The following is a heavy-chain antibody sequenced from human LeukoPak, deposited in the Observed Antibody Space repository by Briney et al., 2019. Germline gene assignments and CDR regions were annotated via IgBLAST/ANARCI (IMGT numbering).Heavy chain of an antibody. D-gene: IGHD6-19*01. CDR1: GYTFTSYG. J-gene: IGHJ4*02. CDR2: ISAYNGNT. V-gene: IGHV1-18*01. CDR3: ARDLGIAVVGGDY. Sequence: GASVKVSCKASGYTFTSYGISWVRQAPGQGLEWMGWISAYNGNTNYAQKLQGRVTMTTDTSTSTAYVELRSLRSDDTAVYYCARDLGIAVVGGDYWGQGTLVTVSS.